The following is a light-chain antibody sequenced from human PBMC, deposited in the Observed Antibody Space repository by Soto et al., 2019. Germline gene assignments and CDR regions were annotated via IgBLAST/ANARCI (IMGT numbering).Light chain of an antibody. CDR1: SSDVGSYNL. J-gene: IGLJ1*01. V-gene: IGLV2-23*01. Sequence: QSVLTQPASVSGSPGQSITISCTGTSSDVGSYNLVPWYQQHPGKAPKLMIYEGSKRPSGVSNRFSRSKSGNTASLTISGLQAEDEADYYCCSYAGSSTYVFGTGTKVTVL. CDR3: CSYAGSSTYV. CDR2: EGS.